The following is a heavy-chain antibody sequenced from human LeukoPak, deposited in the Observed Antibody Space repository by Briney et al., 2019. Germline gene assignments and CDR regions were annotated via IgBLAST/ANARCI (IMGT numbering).Heavy chain of an antibody. CDR3: ASGGMGARKYYSDPFHY. D-gene: IGHD3-10*01. J-gene: IGHJ4*02. CDR1: GFTVSSNY. Sequence: GGSLRLSCAASGFTVSSNYMSWVRQTPGKGLEWVSIIYSAGSTYYAYSVRGRFTISRDSSKNTVCLQMNSLRAEDTAVYYCASGGMGARKYYSDPFHYWGQGPLVTVSS. V-gene: IGHV3-53*01. CDR2: IYSAGST.